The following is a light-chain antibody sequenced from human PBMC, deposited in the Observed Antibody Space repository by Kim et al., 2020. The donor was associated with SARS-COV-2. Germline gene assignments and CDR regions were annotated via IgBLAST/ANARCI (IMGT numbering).Light chain of an antibody. Sequence: ELTQPPSASGTPGQRVTISCSGSSSNIGSNYVYWYQQLPGTAPKLLIYSNNQRPSGVPDRFSGSKSGTSASLAISGLRSEDEADYYCAAWDDSLSGYVFGTGTQLTVL. V-gene: IGLV1-47*02. CDR3: AAWDDSLSGYV. CDR2: SNN. CDR1: SSNIGSNY. J-gene: IGLJ1*01.